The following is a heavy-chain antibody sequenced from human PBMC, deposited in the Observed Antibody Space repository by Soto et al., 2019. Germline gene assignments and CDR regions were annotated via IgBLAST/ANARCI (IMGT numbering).Heavy chain of an antibody. CDR3: AREDSYGWSGESLDV. CDR1: GDSLRGQS. J-gene: IGHJ6*02. D-gene: IGHD6-19*01. Sequence: QVQLQQWGAGLLKASETLSLTCAVVGDSLRGQSWNWIRQSPGKGLEWIGEIDQSGGTNYNPSLKSRAIISDDTSKKPFSLTLTSVTAADTAVYYCAREDSYGWSGESLDVWGQGTTVTVSS. V-gene: IGHV4-34*01. CDR2: IDQSGGT.